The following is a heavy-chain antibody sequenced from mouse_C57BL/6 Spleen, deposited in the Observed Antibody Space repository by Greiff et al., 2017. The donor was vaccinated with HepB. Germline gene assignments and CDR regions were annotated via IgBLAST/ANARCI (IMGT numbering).Heavy chain of an antibody. CDR1: GYAFSSYW. J-gene: IGHJ4*01. CDR2: IYPGDGDT. D-gene: IGHD1-1*01. Sequence: VQLQQSGAELVKPGASVKISCKASGYAFSSYWMNWVKQRPGKGLEWIGQIYPGDGDTNYNGKFKGKATLTADKSSSTAYMQLSSLTSEDSAVYFCARYYGSSYPSYAMDYWGQGTSVTVSS. V-gene: IGHV1-80*01. CDR3: ARYYGSSYPSYAMDY.